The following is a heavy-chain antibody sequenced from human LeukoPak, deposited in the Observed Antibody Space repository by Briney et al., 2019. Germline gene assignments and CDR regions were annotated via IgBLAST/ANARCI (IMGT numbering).Heavy chain of an antibody. CDR3: ARSPQLWFYFDY. D-gene: IGHD5-18*01. CDR2: IYYSGST. V-gene: IGHV4-59*11. Sequence: SETLSLTCTVSGGSISSHYWSWIRQPPGKGLEWIGYIYYSGSTNYNPSPKSRVTISVDTSKNQFSLKLSSVTAADTAVYYCARSPQLWFYFDYWGQGTLVTVSS. J-gene: IGHJ4*02. CDR1: GGSISSHY.